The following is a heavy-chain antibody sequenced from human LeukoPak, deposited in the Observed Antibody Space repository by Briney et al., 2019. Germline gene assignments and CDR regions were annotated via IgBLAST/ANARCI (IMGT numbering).Heavy chain of an antibody. CDR2: IWYDGSNK. CDR3: ARGWELLYWYGMDV. D-gene: IGHD1-26*01. CDR1: GFTFSSYG. Sequence: GGSLRLSCAASGFTFSSYGMRWVRQAPGKGLEWVAVIWYDGSNKYYADSVKGRFTISRDNSKNTLYRQMNSLRAEDTAVYYCARGWELLYWYGMDVWGQGTTVTVSS. J-gene: IGHJ6*02. V-gene: IGHV3-33*01.